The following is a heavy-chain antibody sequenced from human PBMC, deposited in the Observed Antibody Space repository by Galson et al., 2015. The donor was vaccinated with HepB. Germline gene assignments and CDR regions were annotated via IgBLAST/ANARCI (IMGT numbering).Heavy chain of an antibody. Sequence: SLRLSCAASGFRFSSYGMHWVRQAPGKGLEWVAIIWHDGSNKYYAESVKGRFTISRDNFKNTLYLQMNRLRAEDAGVYYCARGRGQLASVVYHYAMDVWGEGTTVTVSS. CDR3: ARGRGQLASVVYHYAMDV. CDR2: IWHDGSNK. D-gene: IGHD6-6*01. CDR1: GFRFSSYG. V-gene: IGHV3-33*01. J-gene: IGHJ6*04.